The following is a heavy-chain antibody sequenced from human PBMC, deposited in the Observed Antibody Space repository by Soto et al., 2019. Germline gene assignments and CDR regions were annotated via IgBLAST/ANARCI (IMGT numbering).Heavy chain of an antibody. CDR2: IIPIFGTA. CDR1: GGTFSSYA. V-gene: IGHV1-69*06. CDR3: ASKYYYDSSGYYPYYYYYYGMDV. J-gene: IGHJ6*02. D-gene: IGHD3-22*01. Sequence: ASVKVSCKASGGTFSSYAISWVRQAPGQGLEWMGGIIPIFGTANYAQKFQGRVTITADKSTSTAYMELSSLRSEDTAVYYCASKYYYDSSGYYPYYYYYYGMDVWGQGTTVTVSS.